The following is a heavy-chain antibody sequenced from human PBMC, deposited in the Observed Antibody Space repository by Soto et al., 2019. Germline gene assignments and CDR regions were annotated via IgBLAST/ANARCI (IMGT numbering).Heavy chain of an antibody. CDR2: IFVTSTPI. V-gene: IGHV3-48*04. Sequence: GGSLRLSCVASGFTFSSYSMVWVRQAPGKGLEWISYIFVTSTPIYYADSVKGRFTVSRDNAKNSLFLVMNSLRAEDTAVYYCARDKRDLRFLEWSYYFDYWGQGTLVTVSS. D-gene: IGHD3-3*01. CDR1: GFTFSSYS. J-gene: IGHJ4*02. CDR3: ARDKRDLRFLEWSYYFDY.